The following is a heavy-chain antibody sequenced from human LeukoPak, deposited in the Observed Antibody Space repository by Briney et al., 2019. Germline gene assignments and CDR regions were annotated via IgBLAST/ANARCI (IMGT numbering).Heavy chain of an antibody. CDR1: GGSISSYY. CDR2: IYYSGST. J-gene: IGHJ4*02. CDR3: AKGLQTDY. Sequence: SETLSFTCTVSGGSISSYYWSWIRQPPGKGLEWIGYIYYSGSTNYNPSLKSRVTISVDTSKNQFSLKLSSVTAADTAVYYCAKGLQTDYWGQGTLVTVSS. V-gene: IGHV4-59*01. D-gene: IGHD5-24*01.